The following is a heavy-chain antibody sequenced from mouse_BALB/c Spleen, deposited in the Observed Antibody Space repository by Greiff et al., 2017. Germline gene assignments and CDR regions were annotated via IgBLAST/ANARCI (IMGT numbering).Heavy chain of an antibody. J-gene: IGHJ2*01. CDR3: ARFVFDY. Sequence: QVQLQQPGAELVKPGASVKLSCKASGYTFTSYWMHWVKQRPGQGLEWIGEINPSNGRTNYNEKFKSKATLTVDKSSSTAYMQLSSLTSEDSAVYYCARFVFDYWGQGTTLTVSS. CDR1: GYTFTSYW. CDR2: INPSNGRT. V-gene: IGHV1S81*02.